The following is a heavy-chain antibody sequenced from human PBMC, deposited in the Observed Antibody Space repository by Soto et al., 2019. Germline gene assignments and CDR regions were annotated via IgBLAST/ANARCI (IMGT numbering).Heavy chain of an antibody. D-gene: IGHD6-19*01. J-gene: IGHJ4*02. V-gene: IGHV3-48*01. CDR3: ARDLLTGWYPPGY. Sequence: GSLRLSCAASGFTFSTYSMNWVRQAPGKGLEWVSHSSSSGTIYYADSVKGRFTISRDNAKNSLYLQMNSLRVEDTAIYYCARDLLTGWYPPGYWGQGTLVTVSS. CDR1: GFTFSTYS. CDR2: SSSSGTI.